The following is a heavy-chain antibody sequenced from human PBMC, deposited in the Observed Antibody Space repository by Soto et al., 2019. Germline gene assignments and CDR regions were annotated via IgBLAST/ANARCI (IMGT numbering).Heavy chain of an antibody. CDR1: GGSFSGYY. J-gene: IGHJ1*01. CDR2: INHSGST. V-gene: IGHV4-34*01. Sequence: PSETLSLTCAVYGGSFSGYYWSWIRQPPGKGLEWIGEINHSGSTNYNPSLKSRATISVDTSKNQFSLKLSSVTAAYTAVYYCSRGEFDDILTVYYHESRYFQHWGQGTLVTVSS. CDR3: SRGEFDDILTVYYHESRYFQH. D-gene: IGHD3-9*01.